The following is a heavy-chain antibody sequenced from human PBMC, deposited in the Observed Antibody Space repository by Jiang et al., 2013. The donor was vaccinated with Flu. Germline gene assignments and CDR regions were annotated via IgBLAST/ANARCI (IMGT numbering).Heavy chain of an antibody. V-gene: IGHV6-1*01. D-gene: IGHD1-7*01. J-gene: IGHJ4*02. CDR3: ARDSNWNYGNYFDY. CDR2: KWYN. Sequence: KWYNDYAVSVKSRITINPDTSKNQFSLQLNSVTPEDTAVYYCARDSNWNYGNYFDYWGQGTLVTVSS.